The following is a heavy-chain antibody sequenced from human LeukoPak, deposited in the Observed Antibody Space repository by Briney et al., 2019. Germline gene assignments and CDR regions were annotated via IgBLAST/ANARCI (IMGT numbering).Heavy chain of an antibody. CDR2: INHSGST. V-gene: IGHV4-34*01. Sequence: SETLSLTCAVYGGSFSGYYWSWIRQPPGKGLEWIGEINHSGSTNYNPSLKSRATISVDTSKNQFSLKLSSVTAADTAVYYCARQGHYYYDSSGRFDYWGQGTLVTVSS. CDR1: GGSFSGYY. J-gene: IGHJ4*02. CDR3: ARQGHYYYDSSGRFDY. D-gene: IGHD3-22*01.